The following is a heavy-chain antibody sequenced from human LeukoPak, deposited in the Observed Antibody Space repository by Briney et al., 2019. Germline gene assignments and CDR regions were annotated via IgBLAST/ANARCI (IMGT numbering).Heavy chain of an antibody. V-gene: IGHV3-53*01. J-gene: IGHJ4*02. D-gene: IGHD1-14*01. Sequence: GGSLRLSCAASGFTVITNDMTSVRQAPGKGLEWVSVLYSDGNTKYADSVQGRFTISRDNSKNTLYLEMNSLSPDDTAVYYCARGVEPLAADTLAYWGQGTLVTVSS. CDR2: LYSDGNT. CDR3: ARGVEPLAADTLAY. CDR1: GFTVITND.